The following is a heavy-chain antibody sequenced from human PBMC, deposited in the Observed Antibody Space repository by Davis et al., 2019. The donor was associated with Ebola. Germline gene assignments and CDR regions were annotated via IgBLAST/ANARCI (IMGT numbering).Heavy chain of an antibody. CDR3: ARQSSSSWGDY. CDR1: GGSISSSSYY. D-gene: IGHD6-6*01. Sequence: SETLSLTCTVSGGSISSSSYYWGWIRQPPGKGLEWIGSIYYSRSTYYNPSLKSRVTISVDTSKNHFSLKLSSVTAADTAVYYCARQSSSSWGDYWGQGTLVTVSS. J-gene: IGHJ4*02. V-gene: IGHV4-39*01. CDR2: IYYSRST.